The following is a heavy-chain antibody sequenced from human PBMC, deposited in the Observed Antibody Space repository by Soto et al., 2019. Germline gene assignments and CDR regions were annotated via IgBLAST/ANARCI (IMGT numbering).Heavy chain of an antibody. Sequence: QVQLQQWGAGLLKPSETLSLTCAVYGGSFSGYQWTWIRQTPEKGLEWIGEINDSGNINYNPSLKSPGTSLSYTARNQIALRRRSGSAADTAVYYCAGSWILRFGALCRRGGYYYYMDVWGKGSTVTVSS. D-gene: IGHD3-10*01. V-gene: IGHV4-34*02. CDR1: GGSFSGYQ. J-gene: IGHJ6*03. CDR3: AGSWILRFGALCRRGGYYYYMDV. CDR2: INDSGNI.